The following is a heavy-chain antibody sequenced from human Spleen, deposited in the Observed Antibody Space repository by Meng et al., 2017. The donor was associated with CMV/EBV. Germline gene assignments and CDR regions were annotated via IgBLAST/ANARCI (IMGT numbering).Heavy chain of an antibody. CDR1: GFTFSSYA. CDR3: ARDQHVWGGYLSWGTDQRMPYSSYYGIDV. V-gene: IGHV3-23*01. Sequence: GGSLRLSCAASGFTFSSYAMSWVRQAPGKGLEWVSAISGSGGSTYYADSVKGRFTISRDNSKNALYLQMSSLRPEDTAVYYCARDQHVWGGYLSWGTDQRMPYSSYYGIDVWGQGTTVTVSS. CDR2: ISGSGGST. J-gene: IGHJ6*02. D-gene: IGHD3-3*01.